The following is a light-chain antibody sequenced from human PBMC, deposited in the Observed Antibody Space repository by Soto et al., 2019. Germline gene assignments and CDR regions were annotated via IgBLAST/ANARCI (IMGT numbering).Light chain of an antibody. J-gene: IGLJ2*01. Sequence: QSALTQPPSASGSPGQSVTISCTGTSSDVGGYNYVSWYQQHPGKAPKLMIYEVNKRPSGVPDRFSGSKSGNTASLTVSGLQAEDEADYYCGSYAGSRVVFGGGTQLTVL. CDR1: SSDVGGYNY. V-gene: IGLV2-8*01. CDR2: EVN. CDR3: GSYAGSRVV.